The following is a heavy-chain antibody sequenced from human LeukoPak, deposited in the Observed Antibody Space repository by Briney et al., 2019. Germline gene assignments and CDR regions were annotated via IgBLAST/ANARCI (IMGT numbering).Heavy chain of an antibody. Sequence: GSLRLSCAASGFTFSSYGMHWVRQAPGKGLEWEAVISYDGSNKYYADSVKGRFTISRDNSKNTLYLQMNSLRAEDTAVYYCAKEISSPAFFDYWGQGTLVTVSS. D-gene: IGHD6-6*01. CDR1: GFTFSSYG. V-gene: IGHV3-30*18. CDR2: ISYDGSNK. J-gene: IGHJ4*02. CDR3: AKEISSPAFFDY.